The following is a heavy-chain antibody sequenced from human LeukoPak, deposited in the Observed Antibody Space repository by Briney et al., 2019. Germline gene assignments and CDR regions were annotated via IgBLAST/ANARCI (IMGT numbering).Heavy chain of an antibody. Sequence: GGSLRLSCAASGFTFSSYEMNWVRQAPGKGLEWVSYISSSGSTIYYADSVKGRFTISRDNAKNSLYLQMNSQRAEDTAVYYCARAADVEMATINFDYWGQGTLVTVSS. CDR3: ARAADVEMATINFDY. CDR1: GFTFSSYE. D-gene: IGHD5-24*01. CDR2: ISSSGSTI. J-gene: IGHJ4*02. V-gene: IGHV3-48*03.